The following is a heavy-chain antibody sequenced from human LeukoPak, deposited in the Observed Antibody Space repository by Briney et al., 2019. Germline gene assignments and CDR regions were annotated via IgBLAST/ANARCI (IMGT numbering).Heavy chain of an antibody. V-gene: IGHV5-51*01. J-gene: IGHJ4*02. D-gene: IGHD3-22*01. Sequence: GESLKIPCKGSGYIFTNYWIAWVRQMPGKGLEWMGIIYPDDSDTRYSPSFQGQVTISADKSISTAYLQWSSLKASDTAMYYCARRSYYDSGGYYYDFWGQGTLVTVSS. CDR3: ARRSYYDSGGYYYDF. CDR2: IYPDDSDT. CDR1: GYIFTNYW.